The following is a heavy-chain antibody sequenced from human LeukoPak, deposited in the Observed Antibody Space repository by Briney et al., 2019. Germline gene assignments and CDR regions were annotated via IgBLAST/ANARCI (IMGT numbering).Heavy chain of an antibody. CDR2: INHSGRT. D-gene: IGHD2-15*01. V-gene: IGHV4-34*01. Sequence: SETLSLTCAVYGGSFSGYYWSWIRQPPGKGLEWIGEINHSGRTNYNPSLKSRVTISVDTSKNQFSLKLSSVTAADTAVYYCARGSRVVVAAFRRPFDYWGQGTLVTVSS. CDR1: GGSFSGYY. J-gene: IGHJ4*02. CDR3: ARGSRVVVAAFRRPFDY.